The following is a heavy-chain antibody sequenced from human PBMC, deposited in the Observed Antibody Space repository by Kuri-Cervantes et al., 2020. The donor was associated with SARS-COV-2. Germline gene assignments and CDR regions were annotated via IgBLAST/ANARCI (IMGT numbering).Heavy chain of an antibody. CDR3: ARVNYDILRPCMDV. Sequence: GSLRLSCTVSGGSISSYYWSWIRQPPGKGLEWIGSIYHSGSTYYNPSLKSRVTISVDTSKNQFSLKLSSVTAADTAVYYCARVNYDILRPCMDVWGQGTTVTVSS. CDR1: GGSISSYY. V-gene: IGHV4-59*08. CDR2: IYHSGST. J-gene: IGHJ6*01. D-gene: IGHD3-9*01.